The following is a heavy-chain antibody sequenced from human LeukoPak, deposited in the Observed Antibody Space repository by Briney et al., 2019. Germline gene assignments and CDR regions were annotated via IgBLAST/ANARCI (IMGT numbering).Heavy chain of an antibody. CDR2: IIPILGIA. CDR3: ARDRGSGSYAFDY. CDR1: GGTFSSDT. D-gene: IGHD1-26*01. Sequence: SVKVSCKASGGTFSSDTISWLRQAPGQGLEWMGRIIPILGIANYAQKFQDRVTITADKSTSTAYMELSSLRSEDTAVYYCARDRGSGSYAFDYWGQGTLVTVSS. V-gene: IGHV1-69*04. J-gene: IGHJ4*02.